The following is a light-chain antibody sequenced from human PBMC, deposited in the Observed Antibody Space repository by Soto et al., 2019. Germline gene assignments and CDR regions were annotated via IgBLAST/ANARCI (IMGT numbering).Light chain of an antibody. CDR1: QSVSNNY. J-gene: IGKJ5*01. V-gene: IGKV3-20*01. Sequence: EIVLTQSPGTLSLSPGERATLSCRASQSVSNNYLAWYQQKPGQAPRLLIYVASNKATCISDRFSGSGSGTDFTLTISRLEPEDFAVYSCQQYGTSPGTFGQGTRLEIK. CDR2: VAS. CDR3: QQYGTSPGT.